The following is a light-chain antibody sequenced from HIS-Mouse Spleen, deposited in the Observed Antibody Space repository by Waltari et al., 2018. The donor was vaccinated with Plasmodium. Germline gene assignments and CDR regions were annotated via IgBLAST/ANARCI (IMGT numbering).Light chain of an antibody. CDR3: CSYAGSSTWV. J-gene: IGLJ3*02. Sequence: QSALTQPASVSGSPVQSLTISCTGTSSDVGSYKLVSWYQQHPGKAPKLMSYEGSKRPSGVSNRFSGSKSGNTASLTISGLQAEDEADYYCCSYAGSSTWVFGGGTKLTVL. CDR2: EGS. CDR1: SSDVGSYKL. V-gene: IGLV2-23*01.